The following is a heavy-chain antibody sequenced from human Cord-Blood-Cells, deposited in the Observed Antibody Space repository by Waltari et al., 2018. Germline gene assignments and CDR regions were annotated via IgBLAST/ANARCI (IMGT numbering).Heavy chain of an antibody. D-gene: IGHD3-9*01. CDR1: GFTFSSYE. CDR3: ARGTGPTYDAFDI. Sequence: EVQLVESGGGLVQPGGSLRLSCAASGFTFSSYEMNWVRQAPGKGLGWVSYISSSGSTIYYADSVKGRFTISRDNAKNSLYLQMNSLRAEDTAVYYCARGTGPTYDAFDIWGQGTMVTVSS. J-gene: IGHJ3*02. CDR2: ISSSGSTI. V-gene: IGHV3-48*03.